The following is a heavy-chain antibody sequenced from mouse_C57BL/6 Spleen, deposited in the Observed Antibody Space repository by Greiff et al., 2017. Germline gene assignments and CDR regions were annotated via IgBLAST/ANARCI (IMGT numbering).Heavy chain of an antibody. D-gene: IGHD1-1*02. CDR1: GYAFSSYW. V-gene: IGHV1-80*01. CDR2: IYPGDGDT. Sequence: VQLVESGAELVKPGASVKISCKASGYAFSSYWMNWVKQRPGKGLEWIGQIYPGDGDTNYNGKFKGKATLTADKSSSTAYMQLSSLTSEDSAVYFCARRGGNDYFDYWGQGTTLTVSS. J-gene: IGHJ2*01. CDR3: ARRGGNDYFDY.